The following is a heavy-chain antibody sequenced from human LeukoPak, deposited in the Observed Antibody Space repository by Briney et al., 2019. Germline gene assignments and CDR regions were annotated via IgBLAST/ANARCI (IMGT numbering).Heavy chain of an antibody. CDR1: GGSISSGSYY. V-gene: IGHV4-61*02. CDR3: ARDSPNGIAAAGSYYYYGMDV. CDR2: IYTSGST. J-gene: IGHJ6*02. Sequence: SETLSLTCTVSGGSISSGSYYWSWIRQPARKGLEWIGRIYTSGSTNYNPSLKSRVTISVDTSKNQFSLKLSSVTAADTAVYYCARDSPNGIAAAGSYYYYGMDVWGQGTTVTVSS. D-gene: IGHD6-25*01.